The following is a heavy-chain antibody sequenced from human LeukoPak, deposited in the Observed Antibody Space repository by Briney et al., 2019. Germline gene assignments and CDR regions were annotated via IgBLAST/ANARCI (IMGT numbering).Heavy chain of an antibody. CDR3: ARGGIAAAGSRNNWFDP. D-gene: IGHD6-13*01. CDR1: GGSFSGYY. Sequence: SETLSLTCAVYGGSFSGYYWSWIRQPPGKGLEWIGEINHSGSTNYNPSLKSRVTISVDTSKNQFSLKLSSVTAADTAVYYCARGGIAAAGSRNNWFDPWGQGTLVTVSS. V-gene: IGHV4-34*01. J-gene: IGHJ5*02. CDR2: INHSGST.